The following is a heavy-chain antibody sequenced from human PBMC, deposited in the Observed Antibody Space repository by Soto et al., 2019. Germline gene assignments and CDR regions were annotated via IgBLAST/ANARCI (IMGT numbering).Heavy chain of an antibody. Sequence: QVQLQESGPGLVKPSETLSLTCTVSGGSISTYYWSWIRQTPGKGLEWIGYIDYSGSTNYNPSLESLVTLAVDTSKIQFSLKLSSVTAADTAVYYCARARRYSGRPDVFDIWGQGTMVTVSS. CDR3: ARARRYSGRPDVFDI. V-gene: IGHV4-59*01. CDR2: IDYSGST. J-gene: IGHJ3*02. CDR1: GGSISTYY. D-gene: IGHD1-26*01.